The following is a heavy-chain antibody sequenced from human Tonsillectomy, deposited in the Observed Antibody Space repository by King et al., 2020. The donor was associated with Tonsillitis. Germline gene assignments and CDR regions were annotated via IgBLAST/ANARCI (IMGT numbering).Heavy chain of an antibody. V-gene: IGHV3-30*04. J-gene: IGHJ4*02. CDR2: ISYDGSKK. CDR3: ARGPGLLGASDYFDY. CDR1: GFNFNSYR. Sequence: VQLVESGGGVVQPGRSLRLSCAASGFNFNSYRMHWVRQAPGKGLEWVAVISYDGSKKYSADSVKGRFTISRDDSKNRLYLQMNSLRPEDTAIYYCARGPGLLGASDYFDYWGLGTLLTVSS. D-gene: IGHD1-26*01.